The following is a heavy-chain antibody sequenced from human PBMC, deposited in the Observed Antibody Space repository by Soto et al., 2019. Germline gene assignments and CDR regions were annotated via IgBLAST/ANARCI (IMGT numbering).Heavy chain of an antibody. CDR2: FSLSGTT. Sequence: NPSETLSLTCTVSVASITGSSYWSCIRQPAGKGLEWIGRFSLSGTTSYNPSLRSRVTMSADVSKNQFSLRLTSVTAADTALYYCARGMTPPGAPAWYYFDSWGQGTLVTVSS. CDR1: VASITGSSY. J-gene: IGHJ4*02. CDR3: ARGMTPPGAPAWYYFDS. D-gene: IGHD2-8*02. V-gene: IGHV4-4*07.